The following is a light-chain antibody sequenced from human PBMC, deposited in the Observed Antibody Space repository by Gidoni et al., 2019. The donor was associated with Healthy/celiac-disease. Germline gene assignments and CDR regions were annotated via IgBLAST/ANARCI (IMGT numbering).Light chain of an antibody. CDR3: QQYGSSPELT. J-gene: IGKJ4*01. CDR2: GAS. V-gene: IGKV3-20*01. CDR1: QSVSSSY. Sequence: EIVLTQSPGTLTLSPGERATLSGRASQSVSSSYLAWYQQKPGQAPRLLIYGASSRATGLPDRFSGSGSGTDFTLTISRLEPEDFAVYYCQQYGSSPELTFGGGTKVEIK.